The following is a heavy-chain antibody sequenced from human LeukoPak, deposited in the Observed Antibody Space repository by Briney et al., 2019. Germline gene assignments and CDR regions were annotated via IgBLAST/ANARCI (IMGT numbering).Heavy chain of an antibody. Sequence: GRSLRLSCAASGFTVSTYGMHWVRQAPGMGLEWVAIISYDGSNQYYADSVKGRFTISRDNSRNMLYLQMNSLRAEDTALYYCAKVRVDAYVSPNDYWGQGTLVTVSS. D-gene: IGHD3-16*01. CDR3: AKVRVDAYVSPNDY. CDR1: GFTVSTYG. V-gene: IGHV3-30*18. J-gene: IGHJ4*02. CDR2: ISYDGSNQ.